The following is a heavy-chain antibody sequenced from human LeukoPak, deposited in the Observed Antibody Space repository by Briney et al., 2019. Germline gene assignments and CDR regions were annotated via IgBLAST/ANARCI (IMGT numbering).Heavy chain of an antibody. V-gene: IGHV3-23*01. CDR2: ISGDGRTT. Sequence: QPGGSLRLSCAASGFTFSNYEMNWVRQAPGKRLEWVSAISGDGRTTYFADFVKGRFTVSRDNSKNTLYLQMNSLRAEDTAVYYCAKSYCSGGSCYSDLQYYFDFWGQGTPVTVSS. CDR3: AKSYCSGGSCYSDLQYYFDF. D-gene: IGHD2-15*01. J-gene: IGHJ4*02. CDR1: GFTFSNYE.